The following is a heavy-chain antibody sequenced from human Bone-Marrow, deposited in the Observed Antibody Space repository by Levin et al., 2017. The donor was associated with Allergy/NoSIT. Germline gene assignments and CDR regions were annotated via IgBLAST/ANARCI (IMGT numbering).Heavy chain of an antibody. Sequence: GESLKISCKGSGYSFTSYWIGWVRQMPGKGLEWMGIIYPGDSDTRYSPSFQGQVTISADKSISTAYLQWSSLKASDTAMYYCARLFFWYDSSGRKVRYFDYWGQGTLVTVSS. CDR1: GYSFTSYW. V-gene: IGHV5-51*01. CDR2: IYPGDSDT. CDR3: ARLFFWYDSSGRKVRYFDY. D-gene: IGHD3-22*01. J-gene: IGHJ4*02.